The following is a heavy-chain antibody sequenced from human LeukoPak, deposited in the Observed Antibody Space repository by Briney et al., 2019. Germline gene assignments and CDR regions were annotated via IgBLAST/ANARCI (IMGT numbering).Heavy chain of an antibody. V-gene: IGHV4-59*01. CDR3: ARVSWFPGTSYYYMDV. D-gene: IGHD1-1*01. Sequence: PSETLSLTCTVSGGSISSYYWSWIRQPPGKGLEWIGYIYYSGSTNYNPSLKSRVTISVDTSKNQFSLKLSSVTAADTAVFYCARVSWFPGTSYYYMDVWGKGTTVTVSS. J-gene: IGHJ6*03. CDR2: IYYSGST. CDR1: GGSISSYY.